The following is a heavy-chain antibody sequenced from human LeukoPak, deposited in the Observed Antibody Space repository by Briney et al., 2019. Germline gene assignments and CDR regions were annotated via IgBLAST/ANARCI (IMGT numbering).Heavy chain of an antibody. CDR1: GFTFSSYW. CDR3: ARFGRGIAAAGTFDY. V-gene: IGHV3-7*01. Sequence: PGGSLRLSCAASGFTFSSYWMSWVRQAPGKGLEWVANIKQDGSEKYYVDSVKGRFTISRDNAKNSLYLQMNSLRAEDTAVYYCARFGRGIAAAGTFDYWGQGTLVTVSS. CDR2: IKQDGSEK. J-gene: IGHJ4*02. D-gene: IGHD6-13*01.